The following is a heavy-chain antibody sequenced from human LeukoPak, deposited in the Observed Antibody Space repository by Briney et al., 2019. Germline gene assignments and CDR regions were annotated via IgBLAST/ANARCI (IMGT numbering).Heavy chain of an antibody. CDR3: ARVPPGGIAAAGSDY. J-gene: IGHJ4*02. CDR1: GGSISSSYW. D-gene: IGHD6-13*01. Sequence: SETLSLTCAVSGGSISSSYWWSWVRQPPGKGLEWIGEFFHSGSTYYNPSLKSRVTISVDTSKNQFSLKLSSVTAADTAVYYCARVPPGGIAAAGSDYWGQGTLVTVSS. CDR2: FFHSGST. V-gene: IGHV4-4*02.